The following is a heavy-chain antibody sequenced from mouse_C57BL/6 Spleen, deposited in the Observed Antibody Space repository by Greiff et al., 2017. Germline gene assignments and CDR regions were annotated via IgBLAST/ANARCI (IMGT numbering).Heavy chain of an antibody. CDR1: GFNIKNTY. V-gene: IGHV14-3*01. CDR3: ARGGITTVPSLYFDY. Sequence: VHVKQSVAELVRPGASVKLSCTASGFNIKNTYMHWVKQRPEQGLEWIGRIDPANGNTKYAPKFQGKATITADTSSNTAYLQLSSLTSEDTAIYCCARGGITTVPSLYFDYWGQGTTLTVSS. D-gene: IGHD1-1*01. J-gene: IGHJ2*01. CDR2: IDPANGNT.